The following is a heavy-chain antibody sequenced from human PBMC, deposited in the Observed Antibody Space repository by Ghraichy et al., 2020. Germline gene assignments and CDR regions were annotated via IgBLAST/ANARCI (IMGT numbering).Heavy chain of an antibody. CDR2: TSYSGSN. CDR1: GGSISSSTYY. D-gene: IGHD1-14*01. J-gene: IGHJ4*02. Sequence: SETLSLTCTVSGGSISSSTYYWGWIRQPPRKGLEWIGITSYSGSNYNSPALMSRVTLSVDTSKNQCSLKLSSVTAADTAVYYCARGPRGRWVKPGVYYFDYWGQGSLVTVSS. CDR3: ARGPRGRWVKPGVYYFDY. V-gene: IGHV4-39*07.